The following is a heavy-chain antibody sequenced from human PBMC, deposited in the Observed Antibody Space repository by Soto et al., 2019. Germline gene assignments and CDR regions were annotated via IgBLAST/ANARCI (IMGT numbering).Heavy chain of an antibody. J-gene: IGHJ4*02. D-gene: IGHD3-10*01. CDR3: ARKLSSVTLLFDY. CDR2: IYYSGST. Sequence: SETLSLTCTVSGGSISSGGYYWSWIRQHPGKGLEWIGYIYYSGSTYYNPSLKSRVTISVDTSKNQFSLKLSSVTAADTAVYYCARKLSSVTLLFDYWGQGTLVTVSS. V-gene: IGHV4-31*03. CDR1: GGSISSGGYY.